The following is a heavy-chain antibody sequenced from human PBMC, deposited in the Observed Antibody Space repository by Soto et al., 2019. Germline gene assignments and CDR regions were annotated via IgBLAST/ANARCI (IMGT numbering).Heavy chain of an antibody. CDR1: GSTFPNYP. CDR2: ISHDGVTK. D-gene: IGHD4-4*01. V-gene: IGHV3-30-3*01. J-gene: IGHJ5*02. CDR3: VRGGYSSSWERLDP. Sequence: VQLVESGGGVIHPGKSLRLSCTASGSTFPNYPMHWVCQAPDKGLEWVAVISHDGVTKNSADSVKGRFTISRDNSRNTLYLQMNSLRIEDTAMYYCVRGGYSSSWERLDPWGQGTLVTVSS.